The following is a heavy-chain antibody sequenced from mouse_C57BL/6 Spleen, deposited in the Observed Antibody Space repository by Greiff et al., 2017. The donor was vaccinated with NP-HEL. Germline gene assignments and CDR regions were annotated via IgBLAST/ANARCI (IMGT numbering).Heavy chain of an antibody. CDR1: GYTFTSYG. D-gene: IGHD1-1*01. CDR2: IYPRSGNT. CDR3: ARSLITTVSY. Sequence: VKVVESGAELARPGASVKLSCKASGYTFTSYGISWVKQRTGQGLEWIGEIYPRSGNTYYNEKFKGKATLTADKSSSTAYMELRSLTSEDSAVYFCARSLITTVSYWGQGTTLTVSS. J-gene: IGHJ2*01. V-gene: IGHV1-81*01.